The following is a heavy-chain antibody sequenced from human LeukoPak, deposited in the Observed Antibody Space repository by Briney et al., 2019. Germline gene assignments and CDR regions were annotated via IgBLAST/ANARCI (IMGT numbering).Heavy chain of an antibody. J-gene: IGHJ6*03. V-gene: IGHV1-69*13. CDR2: IIPIFGTA. CDR1: GGTFSSYA. D-gene: IGHD4-11*01. CDR3: ARSWYSNYGSYYYYMDV. Sequence: ASVKVSCKASGGTFSSYAISWVRQAPGQGLEWMGGIIPIFGTANYAQKFQGRVTITADESTSTAYMELSSLRSEDTAVYYCARSWYSNYGSYYYYMDVWGKGTTVTVSS.